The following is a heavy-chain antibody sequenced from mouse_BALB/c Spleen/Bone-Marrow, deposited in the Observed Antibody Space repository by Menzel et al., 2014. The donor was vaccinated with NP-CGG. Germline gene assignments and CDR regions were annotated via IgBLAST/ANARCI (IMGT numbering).Heavy chain of an antibody. Sequence: DVMLVESGGGLVQPGGSLNLSCAASGFDFSGYWMSWARQAPGKGQEWIGEINPGSSTINYTPSLKDKFIISRDNAKNTLYLQMSKVRSEDTALYYCARLAVWGAMDYWGQGTSVTVSS. CDR2: INPGSSTI. CDR1: GFDFSGYW. CDR3: ARLAVWGAMDY. V-gene: IGHV4-2*02. J-gene: IGHJ4*01. D-gene: IGHD2-10*02.